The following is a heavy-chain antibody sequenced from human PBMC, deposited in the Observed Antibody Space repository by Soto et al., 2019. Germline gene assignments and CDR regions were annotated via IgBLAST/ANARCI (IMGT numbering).Heavy chain of an antibody. V-gene: IGHV1-18*01. CDR3: ARPYRYYYDSSNVDWFDP. CDR2: ISAYNGNT. CDR1: GYTFTSYG. J-gene: IGHJ5*02. Sequence: QVQLVQSGAEVKKPGASVKVSCKASGYTFTSYGISWVRQAPGQGLEWMGWISAYNGNTNYAQKLQGRVTMTTDTSTSTDYMELRSLRSDDKAVYYCARPYRYYYDSSNVDWFDPWGQGTLVTVSS. D-gene: IGHD3-22*01.